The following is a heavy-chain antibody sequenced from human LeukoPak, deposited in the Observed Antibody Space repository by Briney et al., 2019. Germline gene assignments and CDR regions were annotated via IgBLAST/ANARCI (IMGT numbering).Heavy chain of an antibody. V-gene: IGHV3-48*02. D-gene: IGHD4-23*01. CDR3: ARDKLNHGGNSGDY. CDR1: GFTFSSYS. CDR2: ISSSSSTI. Sequence: GGSLRLSCAASGFTFSSYSMNWVRQAPGKGLEWVSYISSSSSTIYYADSVKGRFTISRDNAKNSLYLQMNSLRDEDTAVYYCARDKLNHGGNSGDYWGQGTLVTVSS. J-gene: IGHJ4*02.